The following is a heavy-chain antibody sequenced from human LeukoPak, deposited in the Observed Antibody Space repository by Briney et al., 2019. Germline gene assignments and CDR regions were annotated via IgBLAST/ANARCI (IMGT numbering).Heavy chain of an antibody. J-gene: IGHJ4*02. CDR2: ISGSGGST. Sequence: PGGSLRLSCAASGFTFSSYAMSWVRQAPGKGLEWVSAISGSGGSTYYADSVKGRFTISRDNAKNSLYLQMNSLRAEDTAVYYCARYEKASGYYYWGQGTLVTVSS. V-gene: IGHV3-23*01. CDR1: GFTFSSYA. D-gene: IGHD3-3*01. CDR3: ARYEKASGYYY.